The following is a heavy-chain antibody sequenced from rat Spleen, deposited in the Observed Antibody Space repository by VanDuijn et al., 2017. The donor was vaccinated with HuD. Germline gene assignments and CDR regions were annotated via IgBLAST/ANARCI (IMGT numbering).Heavy chain of an antibody. D-gene: IGHD1-2*01. CDR2: ISYDGRTT. Sequence: EVQLVESDGGLVRPGRSMKLSCAASGLNFSNYDMAWVRQAPTKGLEWVASISYDGRTTYYRDSVKGRFTISRDNAKSTLYLQMDSLRAEDTATYYCVRHRDYYNSYVYAFDYWGQGVMVTVSS. CDR1: GLNFSNYD. V-gene: IGHV5-29*01. CDR3: VRHRDYYNSYVYAFDY. J-gene: IGHJ2*01.